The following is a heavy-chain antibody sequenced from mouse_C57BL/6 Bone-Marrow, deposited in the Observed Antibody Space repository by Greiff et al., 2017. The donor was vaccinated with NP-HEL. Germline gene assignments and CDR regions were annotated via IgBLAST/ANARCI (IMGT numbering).Heavy chain of an antibody. V-gene: IGHV1-55*01. CDR3: ASHYGLDY. CDR2: IYPGSGST. D-gene: IGHD1-1*02. Sequence: VPLQPPWAALVPPVSSVPLSFQSSFSTFPRYLITFFNHRPFHCLDWIGDIYPGSGSTNYNEKFKSKATLTVDTSSSTAYMQLSSLTSEDSAVYYCASHYGLDYWGQGTTLTVSS. J-gene: IGHJ2*01. CDR1: FSTFPRYL.